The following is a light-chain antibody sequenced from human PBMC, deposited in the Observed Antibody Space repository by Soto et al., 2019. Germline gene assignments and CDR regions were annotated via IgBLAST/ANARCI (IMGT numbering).Light chain of an antibody. Sequence: DIQMTQSPSTLSGSVGDRVTITCRASQTISSWLAWYQQKPGKAPKLLIYDASSLQSGVPSRFSGRGSGTEFTLTISSLQSDDFATYYCQQYNSYSWTFGQGTKVDIK. V-gene: IGKV1-5*01. CDR1: QTISSW. CDR3: QQYNSYSWT. J-gene: IGKJ1*01. CDR2: DAS.